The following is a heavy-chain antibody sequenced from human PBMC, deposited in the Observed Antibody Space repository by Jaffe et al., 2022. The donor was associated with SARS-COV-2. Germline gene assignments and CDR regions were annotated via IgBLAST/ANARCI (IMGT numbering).Heavy chain of an antibody. J-gene: IGHJ6*02. V-gene: IGHV4-34*01. CDR1: GGSFSGYY. CDR2: INHSGST. Sequence: QVQLQQWGAGLLKPSETLSLTCAVYGGSFSGYYWSWIRQPPGKGLEWIGEINHSGSTNYNPSLKSRVTISVDTSKNQFSLKLSSVTAADTAVYYCARLGKTYYDYVWNRYYYYGMDVWGQGTTVTVSS. D-gene: IGHD3-16*01. CDR3: ARLGKTYYDYVWNRYYYYGMDV.